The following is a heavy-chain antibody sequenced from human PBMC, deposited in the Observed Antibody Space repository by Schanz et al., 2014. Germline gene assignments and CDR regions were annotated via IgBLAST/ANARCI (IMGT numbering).Heavy chain of an antibody. J-gene: IGHJ6*02. CDR3: AKIRYDSSGYYLPYYGMDV. V-gene: IGHV3-23*04. CDR2: ISGSGGST. Sequence: EVQVVESGGGLVQPGGSLSLSCEASGFTLTSYALTWVRQAPGKGLEWVAGISGSGGSTDYADSVKGRFIIPRDNSKNTLYLQMNSLRAEDTAVYYCAKIRYDSSGYYLPYYGMDVWGQGTTVIVSS. CDR1: GFTLTSYA. D-gene: IGHD3-22*01.